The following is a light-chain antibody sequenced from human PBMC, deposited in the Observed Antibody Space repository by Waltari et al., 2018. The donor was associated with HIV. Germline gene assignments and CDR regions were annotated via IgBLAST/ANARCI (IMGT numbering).Light chain of an antibody. CDR2: VKSDGSH. Sequence: QLAVTQSPSASASLGASVKLTCTLNSAHSTYAIAWHQQQPGKGPRFLLKVKSDGSHIKGDAIPDRFSGSSFGAERYLTITSLRSDDEADYYCQTWGTGIRVFGGGTKLTVL. CDR3: QTWGTGIRV. J-gene: IGLJ3*02. CDR1: SAHSTYA. V-gene: IGLV4-69*01.